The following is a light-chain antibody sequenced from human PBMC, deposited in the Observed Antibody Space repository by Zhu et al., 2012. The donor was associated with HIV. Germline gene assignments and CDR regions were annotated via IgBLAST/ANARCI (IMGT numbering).Light chain of an antibody. V-gene: IGKV1-39*01. CDR1: QSIGTY. J-gene: IGKJ1*01. Sequence: DIQMTQSPSSLSASVGDRVTITCRASQSIGTYLHWYQQKSGTAPKVLIYSVSSLQSGVPSRFSGSGSGTDFTLTISSLQPEDFATYYCQQTYNSRTFGQGDQGWKSN. CDR3: QQTYNSRT. CDR2: SVS.